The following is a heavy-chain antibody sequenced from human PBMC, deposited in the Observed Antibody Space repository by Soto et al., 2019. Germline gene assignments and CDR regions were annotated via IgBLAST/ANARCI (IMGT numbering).Heavy chain of an antibody. J-gene: IGHJ6*02. V-gene: IGHV6-1*01. Sequence: PSQTLSLTCAISGDSVSSNSAAWNWIRQSPSRGLEWLGRTYYRSKWYNDYAVSVKSRITINPDTSKNQFSLQLNSVTPEDTAVYYCARGLLSIAVAGPLKYYYYGMDVWGQGTTVTVSS. CDR3: ARGLLSIAVAGPLKYYYYGMDV. CDR2: TYYRSKWYN. D-gene: IGHD6-19*01. CDR1: GDSVSSNSAA.